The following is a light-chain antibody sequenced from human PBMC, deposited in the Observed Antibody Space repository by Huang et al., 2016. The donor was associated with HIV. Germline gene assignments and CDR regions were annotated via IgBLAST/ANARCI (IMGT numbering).Light chain of an antibody. J-gene: IGKJ4*01. CDR3: QQATRIPLT. CDR2: ATS. Sequence: DIQMTQSPSSVSASVGDRVTITCRASQAISSWFAWYQQKPGKAPKLLIYATSTLQSGVPSRFSGSGSGTDFTLTISSLQAEDFATYFCQQATRIPLTFGGGTKVEMK. CDR1: QAISSW. V-gene: IGKV1-12*01.